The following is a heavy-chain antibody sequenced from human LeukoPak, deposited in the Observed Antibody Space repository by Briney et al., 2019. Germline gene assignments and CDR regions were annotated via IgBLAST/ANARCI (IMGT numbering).Heavy chain of an antibody. J-gene: IGHJ4*02. CDR2: ISSSGSTI. CDR3: ARDPTSSGSLYFDY. V-gene: IGHV3-48*04. Sequence: GGSLRLSCAASGFTFSSYAMSWVRQAPGKGLEWVSYISSSGSTIYYADSVKGRFTISRDNAKNSLYLQMNSLRAEDTAVYYCARDPTSSGSLYFDYWGQGTLVTVSS. D-gene: IGHD3-10*01. CDR1: GFTFSSYA.